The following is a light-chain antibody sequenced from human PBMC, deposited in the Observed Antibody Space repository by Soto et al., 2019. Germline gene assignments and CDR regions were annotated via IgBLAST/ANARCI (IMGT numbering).Light chain of an antibody. CDR1: QGISSY. V-gene: IGKV1-9*01. CDR3: QQLKSYPRIT. CDR2: AAS. Sequence: DIKLTQSPSFLSASVGDRVTITCRPSQGISSYLAWYQPRPGKAPKLLIYAASTLQGGVPSRFSGSGSGTEFSLTISSLQPEDFATYYCQQLKSYPRITVGQGTRLEIK. J-gene: IGKJ5*01.